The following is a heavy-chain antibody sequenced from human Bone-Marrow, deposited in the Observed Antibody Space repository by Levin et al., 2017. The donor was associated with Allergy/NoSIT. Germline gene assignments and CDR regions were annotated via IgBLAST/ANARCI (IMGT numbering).Heavy chain of an antibody. J-gene: IGHJ6*02. CDR2: ISWNSGRI. CDR3: AKDVGAANAFYNGIDV. CDR1: GFRFDDYG. V-gene: IGHV3-9*01. D-gene: IGHD1-26*01. Sequence: GGSLRLSCVISGFRFDDYGMHWVRQAPGKGLEWVSGISWNSGRIDYADSVKGRFTISRDNAKNSLYLQMDSLTAEDTALYFCAKDVGAANAFYNGIDVWGQGTTVTVSS.